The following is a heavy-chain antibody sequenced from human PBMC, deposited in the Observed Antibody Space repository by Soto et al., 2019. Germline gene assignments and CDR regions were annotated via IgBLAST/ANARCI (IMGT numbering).Heavy chain of an antibody. J-gene: IGHJ6*02. CDR1: GFTFRSYG. CDR2: ISYDGSNK. D-gene: IGHD1-26*01. CDR3: AKYLAGGSYQYYYGMDV. V-gene: IGHV3-30*18. Sequence: PGGSLRLSCAASGFTFRSYGMHWVRQAPGKGLEWVAVISYDGSNKYYADSVKGRFTISRDNSKNTLYLQMNSLRAEDTAVYYCAKYLAGGSYQYYYGMDVWGQGTTVTVSS.